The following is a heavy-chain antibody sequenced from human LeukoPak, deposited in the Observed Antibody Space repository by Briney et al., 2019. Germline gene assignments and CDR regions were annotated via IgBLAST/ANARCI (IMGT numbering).Heavy chain of an antibody. CDR1: GGTFSSYA. D-gene: IGHD3-3*01. CDR2: IIPIFGTA. J-gene: IGHJ5*02. Sequence: GSSVKVSCKASGGTFSSYAISWVRQAPGQGLEWMGGIIPIFGTANYAQKFQGRVTITADESTSTAYMELSSLRSEDTAVYYCAREVEFWSGYYFWFDPWGQGTLVTVSS. CDR3: AREVEFWSGYYFWFDP. V-gene: IGHV1-69*01.